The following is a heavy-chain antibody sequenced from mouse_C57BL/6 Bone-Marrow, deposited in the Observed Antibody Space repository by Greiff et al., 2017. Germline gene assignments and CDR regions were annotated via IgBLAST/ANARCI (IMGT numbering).Heavy chain of an antibody. Sequence: QVQLQQPGAELVMPGASVKLSCKASGYTFTSYWMHWVKQRPGQGLEWIGEIDPSDSYTNYNQKFKGKSTLTVDKSSSTAYMQLSSLTSEDSAGYYCARGRDDWGQGTAVTVSS. CDR3: ARGRDD. CDR1: GYTFTSYW. CDR2: IDPSDSYT. V-gene: IGHV1-69*01. J-gene: IGHJ4*01.